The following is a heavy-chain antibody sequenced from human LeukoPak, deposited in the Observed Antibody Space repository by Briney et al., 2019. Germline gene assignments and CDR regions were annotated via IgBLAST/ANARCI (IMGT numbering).Heavy chain of an antibody. Sequence: VASVKVSCKASGGTFSSYAISWVRQAPGQGLERMGGIIPIFGTANYAQKFQGRVTITADKSTSTAYMELSSLRSEDTAVYYCAGSGYCSGGSCYNNWFDPWGQGTLVTVSS. CDR3: AGSGYCSGGSCYNNWFDP. J-gene: IGHJ5*02. CDR1: GGTFSSYA. V-gene: IGHV1-69*06. CDR2: IIPIFGTA. D-gene: IGHD2-15*01.